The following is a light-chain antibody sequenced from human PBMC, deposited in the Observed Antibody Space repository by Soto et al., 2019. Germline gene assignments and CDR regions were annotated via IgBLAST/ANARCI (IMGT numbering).Light chain of an antibody. CDR2: LAS. Sequence: EIVFTQSPGTLSFSPGERATLSCRASQSVSSSYLAWYQQKPGQAPRLLIYLASSRATGIPDRFSGSGSGTDFTLTISRLEPEDFAVYYCQQYGSSPPWTFGQGTKVDI. CDR3: QQYGSSPPWT. J-gene: IGKJ1*01. V-gene: IGKV3-20*01. CDR1: QSVSSSY.